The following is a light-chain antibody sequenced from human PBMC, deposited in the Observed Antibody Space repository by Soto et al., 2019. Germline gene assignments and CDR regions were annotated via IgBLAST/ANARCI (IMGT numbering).Light chain of an antibody. CDR2: FDD. J-gene: IGLJ2*01. V-gene: IGLV1-36*01. CDR3: SAWDDNLNGVL. CDR1: NSNIGNNA. Sequence: QSVLTQPPSVSEAPRQRVTISCSGSNSNIGNNAVNWYQQVPGKAPKLLIYFDDLFSSGVSDRFSASKSGTSASLIISDLQSEDEADYYCSAWDDNLNGVLFGGGTKLTVL.